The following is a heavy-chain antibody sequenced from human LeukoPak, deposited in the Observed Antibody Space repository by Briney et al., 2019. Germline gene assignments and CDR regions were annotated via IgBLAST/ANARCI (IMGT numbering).Heavy chain of an antibody. CDR3: ARAGYGSSMGYYYYYYMDV. J-gene: IGHJ6*03. CDR1: GFTFSHDW. Sequence: TGGSLRLSCAASGFTFSHDWMSWVRQAPGKGLEWVASIKQDGSGEHYVDSVKGRFTISRDNSKNTLYLQMNSLRAEDTAVYYCARAGYGSSMGYYYYYYMDVWGKGTTATVSS. V-gene: IGHV3-7*03. CDR2: IKQDGSGE. D-gene: IGHD6-6*01.